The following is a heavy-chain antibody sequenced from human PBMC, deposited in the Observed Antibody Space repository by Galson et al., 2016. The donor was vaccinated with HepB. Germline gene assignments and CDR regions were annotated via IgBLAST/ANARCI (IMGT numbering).Heavy chain of an antibody. CDR3: AKVHGVYSVF. CDR1: GFSFNDYA. V-gene: IGHV3-23*01. Sequence: SLRLSCAGSGFSFNDYAMNWVRQAPGTGLEWVSGISRSGDVPYYADSVKGRFRNFRDNARSTVYLEKISLRVDDSAVYYCAKVHGVYSVFWGQGMLVSVSS. J-gene: IGHJ4*02. CDR2: ISRSGDVP. D-gene: IGHD5/OR15-5a*01.